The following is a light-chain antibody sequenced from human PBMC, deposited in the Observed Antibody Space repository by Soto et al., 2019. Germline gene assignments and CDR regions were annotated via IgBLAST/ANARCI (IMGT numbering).Light chain of an antibody. Sequence: EIVVTQLPFTRSLSPWEIATLSCRASQSVSSSSLAWYQQKVGRAPRVLIYGASSRATGIPDRFSGSGSGTDFTLTISSLEPEDFAVYYCQQRSNWPPITFGQGTRLEIK. CDR1: QSVSSSS. CDR3: QQRSNWPPIT. V-gene: IGKV3D-20*02. J-gene: IGKJ5*01. CDR2: GAS.